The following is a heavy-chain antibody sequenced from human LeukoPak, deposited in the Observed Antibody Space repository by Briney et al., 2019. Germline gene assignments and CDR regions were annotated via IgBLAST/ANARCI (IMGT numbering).Heavy chain of an antibody. CDR2: INPSGGST. Sequence: ASVKVSCKASGYTFTSYYMHWVRQAPGQGLEWMGIINPSGGSTSYAQKFQGRVTMTRDTSTSTVYMELSSLRSEDTAVYYCARGVLIVGASVGLRADPWGQGTLVTVSS. J-gene: IGHJ5*02. CDR3: ARGVLIVGASVGLRADP. D-gene: IGHD1-26*01. CDR1: GYTFTSYY. V-gene: IGHV1-46*01.